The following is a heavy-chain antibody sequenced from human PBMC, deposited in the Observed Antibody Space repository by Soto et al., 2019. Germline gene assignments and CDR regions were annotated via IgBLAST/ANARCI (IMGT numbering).Heavy chain of an antibody. Sequence: SETLSLTCTVSGGSISSSSYYWGWIRQPPGKGLEWIGSIYYSGSTYYNPSLKSRVTISVDTSKNQFSLKLSSVTAADTAVYYCARQEGYSYRPNRDYWGQGTLVTVSS. D-gene: IGHD5-18*01. J-gene: IGHJ4*02. CDR2: IYYSGST. V-gene: IGHV4-39*01. CDR3: ARQEGYSYRPNRDY. CDR1: GGSISSSSYY.